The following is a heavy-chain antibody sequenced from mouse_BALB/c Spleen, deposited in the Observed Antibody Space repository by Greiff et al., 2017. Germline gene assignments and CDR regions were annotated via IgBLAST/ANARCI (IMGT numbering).Heavy chain of an antibody. D-gene: IGHD1-1*01. V-gene: IGHV14-3*02. CDR1: GFNIKDTY. CDR2: IDPANGNT. CDR3: AYYGSLYYFDY. Sequence: VQLKESGAELVKPGASVKLSCTASGFNIKDTYMHWVKQRPEQGLEWIGRIDPANGNTKYDPKFQGKATITADTSSNTAYLQLSSLTSEDTAVYYCAYYGSLYYFDYWGQGTTLTVSS. J-gene: IGHJ2*01.